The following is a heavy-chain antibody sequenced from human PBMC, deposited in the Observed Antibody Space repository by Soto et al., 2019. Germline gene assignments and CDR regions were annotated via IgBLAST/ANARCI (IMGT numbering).Heavy chain of an antibody. CDR3: ARDTEQWLVRRAFDI. J-gene: IGHJ3*02. CDR1: GGSISSYY. CDR2: IYYSGST. Sequence: PSETLSLTCTVSGGSISSYYWSWIRQPPGKGLEWIGYIYYSGSTNYNPSLKSRVTISVDTSKNQFSLRLSSVTAADTAVYYCARDTEQWLVRRAFDIWGQGTMVTVSS. V-gene: IGHV4-59*01. D-gene: IGHD6-19*01.